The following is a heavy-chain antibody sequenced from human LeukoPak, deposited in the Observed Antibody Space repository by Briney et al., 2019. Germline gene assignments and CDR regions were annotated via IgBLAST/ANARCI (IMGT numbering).Heavy chain of an antibody. CDR3: ARDERIQLWLPGDYYMDV. D-gene: IGHD5-18*01. J-gene: IGHJ6*03. CDR2: ISSSGSTI. Sequence: GGSLRLSCAASGFTFSSYEMNSVRQAPGKGLEWVSYISSSGSTIFYADSLKGRFTISRDNAKNSLYLQMNSLRAEDTAVYYCARDERIQLWLPGDYYMDVWGKGTTVTISS. CDR1: GFTFSSYE. V-gene: IGHV3-48*03.